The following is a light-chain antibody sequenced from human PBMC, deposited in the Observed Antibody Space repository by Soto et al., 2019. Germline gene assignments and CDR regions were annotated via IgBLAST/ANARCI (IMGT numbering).Light chain of an antibody. CDR2: AAS. CDR1: QSISSY. J-gene: IGKJ5*01. Sequence: DTQMTQSPGSLSASVGERITITCRASQSISSYLNWYQQKPGKAPKLLIYAASSLQSGVPSRFSGSGSGTDFTLIISSLQPEDFATYYCQQCYSTMTFGQGTRLEIK. V-gene: IGKV1-39*01. CDR3: QQCYSTMT.